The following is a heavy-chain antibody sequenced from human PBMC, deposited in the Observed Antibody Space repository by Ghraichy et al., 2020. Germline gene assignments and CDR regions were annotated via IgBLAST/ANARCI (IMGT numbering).Heavy chain of an antibody. Sequence: ASVKVSCKASGYTFTSYGISWVRQAPGQGLEWMGWISAYNGDTNYAQKLQGRVTMTTDTSTSTAYMELRSLRSDDTAVYYCARSPYYYDSSHYPPDFDYWGQGTLVTVSS. V-gene: IGHV1-18*01. J-gene: IGHJ4*02. CDR3: ARSPYYYDSSHYPPDFDY. CDR1: GYTFTSYG. D-gene: IGHD3-22*01. CDR2: ISAYNGDT.